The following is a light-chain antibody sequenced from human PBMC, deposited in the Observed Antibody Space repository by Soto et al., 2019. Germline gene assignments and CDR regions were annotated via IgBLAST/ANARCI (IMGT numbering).Light chain of an antibody. CDR1: QGIGND. Sequence: QLTQSPSSLSASVGDRVTIACRASQGIGNDLGWYQPKPGKAPKLLIYAASTLQSGVPSRFSGSGSGTDFNLTLRGLQPEDFSTYYCQQSSGSRDWAFGQGTKVDI. CDR2: AAS. J-gene: IGKJ1*01. V-gene: IGKV1-39*01. CDR3: QQSSGSRDWA.